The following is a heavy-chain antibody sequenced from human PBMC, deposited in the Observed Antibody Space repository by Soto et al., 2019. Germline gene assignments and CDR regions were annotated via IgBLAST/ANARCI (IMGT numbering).Heavy chain of an antibody. Sequence: GRSLRLSCSSSGFTFSSYAMHWVRQAPGKGLEYVSAISSNGGSTYYADSVKGRFTISRDNSKNTLYLQMSSLRAEDTAVYYCVKDSSLYSSSWVAYFDYWGQGTLVTVSS. D-gene: IGHD6-13*01. CDR3: VKDSSLYSSSWVAYFDY. J-gene: IGHJ4*02. CDR2: ISSNGGST. V-gene: IGHV3-64D*06. CDR1: GFTFSSYA.